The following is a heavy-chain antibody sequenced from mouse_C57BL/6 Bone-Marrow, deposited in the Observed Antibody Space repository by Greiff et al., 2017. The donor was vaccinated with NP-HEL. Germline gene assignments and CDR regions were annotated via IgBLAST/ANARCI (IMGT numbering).Heavy chain of an antibody. D-gene: IGHD2-5*01. CDR2: IDPENGDT. J-gene: IGHJ4*01. CDR3: TIPAYYSKDYAMDY. V-gene: IGHV14-4*01. CDR1: GFNIKDDY. Sequence: EVHLVESGAELVRPGASVKLSCTASGFNIKDDYMHWVKQRPEQGLEWIGWIDPENGDTEYASQFQGLATITADTSSNTAYLQLSSLTSEDTAGYYCTIPAYYSKDYAMDYWGQGTSVTVSS.